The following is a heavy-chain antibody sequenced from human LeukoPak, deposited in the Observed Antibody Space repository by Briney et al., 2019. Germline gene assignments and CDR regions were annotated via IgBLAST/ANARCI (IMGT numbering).Heavy chain of an antibody. Sequence: ASVKVSCKVSGYTLTELSMHWVRQAPGKGLEWMGGFDPEDGETIYAKKFQGRVTMTEDTSTDTAYMELSSLRSEDTAVYYCATDLMVRGVKNWFDPWGQGTLVTVSS. V-gene: IGHV1-24*01. D-gene: IGHD3-10*01. CDR3: ATDLMVRGVKNWFDP. J-gene: IGHJ5*02. CDR1: GYTLTELS. CDR2: FDPEDGET.